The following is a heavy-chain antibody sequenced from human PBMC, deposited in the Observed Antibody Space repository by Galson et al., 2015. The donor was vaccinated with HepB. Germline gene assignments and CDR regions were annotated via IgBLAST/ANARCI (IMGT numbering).Heavy chain of an antibody. D-gene: IGHD3-10*02. J-gene: IGHJ4*02. CDR2: ISYDGSDK. CDR1: GFTFSNYG. Sequence: SLRLSCAASGFTFSNYGMHWVRQAPGKGLEWVAVISYDGSDKFYADSVRGRFTISRDNSKNTLYLQMNSLRAEDTAVYYCAKDLVVRGVITDDYWGQGTLVTVSS. V-gene: IGHV3-30*18. CDR3: AKDLVVRGVITDDY.